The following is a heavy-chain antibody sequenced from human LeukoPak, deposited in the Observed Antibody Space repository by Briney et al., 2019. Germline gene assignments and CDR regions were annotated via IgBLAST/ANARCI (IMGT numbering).Heavy chain of an antibody. Sequence: PSETLSLSCAVYGGSFSGYYWSWIRQPPGKGLEWIGEINHSGSTNYNPSLKSRVTISVDTSKNQFSLKLSSVTAADTAVYYCATLVVVTAQGGSNWFDPWGQGTLVTVSS. CDR1: GGSFSGYY. CDR3: ATLVVVTAQGGSNWFDP. J-gene: IGHJ5*02. V-gene: IGHV4-34*01. CDR2: INHSGST. D-gene: IGHD2-21*02.